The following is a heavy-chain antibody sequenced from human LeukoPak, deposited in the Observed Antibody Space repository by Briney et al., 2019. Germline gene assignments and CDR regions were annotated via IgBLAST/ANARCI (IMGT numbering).Heavy chain of an antibody. J-gene: IGHJ4*02. CDR2: MNPNSGNT. CDR3: ARGQATVTTWALFDY. V-gene: IGHV1-8*01. Sequence: ASVKVSCKASGYTFTSYDINWVRQATGQGLEWMGWMNPNSGNTGYAQKVQGRVTMTRNTSISTAYMELRSLRSEDTAVYYCARGQATVTTWALFDYWGQGTLVTVSS. D-gene: IGHD4-17*01. CDR1: GYTFTSYD.